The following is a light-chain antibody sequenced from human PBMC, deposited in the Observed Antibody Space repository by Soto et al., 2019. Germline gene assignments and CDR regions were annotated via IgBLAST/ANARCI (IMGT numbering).Light chain of an antibody. CDR2: HAS. J-gene: IGKJ5*01. V-gene: IGKV3-11*01. Sequence: EIVLTQSPATLSLSAGERATLSCRTSESVSTFLAWYQQKPGQAPRLFIYHASNRATGVPARFSGSRSGTDFTLTISSLEPEDFAVYFCQQRSEWPITFGRGTRLEIK. CDR3: QQRSEWPIT. CDR1: ESVSTF.